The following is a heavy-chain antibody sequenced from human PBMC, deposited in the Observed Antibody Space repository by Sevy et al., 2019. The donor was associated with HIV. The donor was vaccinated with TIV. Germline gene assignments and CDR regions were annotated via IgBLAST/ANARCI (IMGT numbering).Heavy chain of an antibody. CDR1: GFTFSSYD. D-gene: IGHD2-2*01. CDR2: IGTAGDT. CDR3: ARAGPAYCGSTSCPHSRYYMDV. J-gene: IGHJ6*03. Sequence: GGCLRLSCAASGFTFSSYDMHWVRQATGKGLEWVSAIGTAGDTYYAGSVRGRFTISRENAKNSFYLQMNSLRAGDTAVYYCARAGPAYCGSTSCPHSRYYMDVWGKGTTVTVSS. V-gene: IGHV3-13*01.